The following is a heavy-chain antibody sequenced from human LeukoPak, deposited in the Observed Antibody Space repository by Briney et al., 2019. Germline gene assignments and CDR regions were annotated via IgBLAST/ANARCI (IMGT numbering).Heavy chain of an antibody. Sequence: GASVKVSCKASGYTFTIYYMHWVRQAPGQGLEWMGIINPSGGSTSYAQKFQGRVTMTRDTSTSTVYMELSSLRSEDTAVYYCARAREIAVAGRYYYYMDVWGKGTTVTVSS. J-gene: IGHJ6*03. V-gene: IGHV1-46*01. CDR3: ARAREIAVAGRYYYYMDV. D-gene: IGHD6-19*01. CDR2: INPSGGST. CDR1: GYTFTIYY.